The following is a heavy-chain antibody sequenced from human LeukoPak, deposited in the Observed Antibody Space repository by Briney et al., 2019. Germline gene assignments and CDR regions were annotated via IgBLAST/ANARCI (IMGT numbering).Heavy chain of an antibody. Sequence: PGGSLRLSCAASGFTFSNYGMHWVRQAPGKGLEWVAFVRYDETTKFYADSVKGRFTISRDNSKTTLYLQMNSLRAEDTAVYYCAKDVPTAYFDYWGQGALVIVSS. D-gene: IGHD2-2*01. J-gene: IGHJ4*02. CDR1: GFTFSNYG. CDR3: AKDVPTAYFDY. CDR2: VRYDETTK. V-gene: IGHV3-30*02.